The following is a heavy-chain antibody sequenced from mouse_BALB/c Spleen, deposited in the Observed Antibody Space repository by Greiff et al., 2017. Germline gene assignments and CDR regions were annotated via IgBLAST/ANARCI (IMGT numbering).Heavy chain of an antibody. V-gene: IGHV7-1*02. J-gene: IGHJ3*01. CDR1: GFTFSDFY. CDR2: SRNKANDYTT. CDR3: ARDALYGNYFAY. D-gene: IGHD2-1*01. Sequence: EGKLMESGGGLVQPGGSLRLSCATSGFTFSDFYMEWVRQPPGKRLEWIAASRNKANDYTTEYSASVKGRFIVSRDTSQSILYLQMNALRAEDTAIYYCARDALYGNYFAYWGQGTLVTVSA.